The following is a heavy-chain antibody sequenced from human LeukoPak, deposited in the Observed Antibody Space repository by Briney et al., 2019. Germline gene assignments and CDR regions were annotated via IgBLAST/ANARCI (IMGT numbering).Heavy chain of an antibody. J-gene: IGHJ4*02. D-gene: IGHD2-15*01. CDR1: GFTFSSYA. CDR3: AKDRGRTWVQVAN. CDR2: ISGSGGST. Sequence: GGSLRLSCTASGFTFSSYAMTWVRQAPGKGLEWVSIISGSGGSTSYADSVKGRFTISRDNSKNTLYLQMNSLRVEDTAVYYCAKDRGRTWVQVANWGQGTLVTVSS. V-gene: IGHV3-23*01.